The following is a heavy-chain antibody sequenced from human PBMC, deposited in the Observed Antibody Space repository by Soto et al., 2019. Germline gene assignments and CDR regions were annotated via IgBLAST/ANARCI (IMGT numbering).Heavy chain of an antibody. Sequence: ASVKVSCKASGYTFTSYYMHWVRQAPGQGLEWMGIINPSGGSTSYAQKFQGRVTMTRDTSTSTVYMELSSLRSEDTAVYYCATELVVVAATPTGDYWGQGTLVTVSS. CDR3: ATELVVVAATPTGDY. J-gene: IGHJ4*02. CDR1: GYTFTSYY. CDR2: INPSGGST. D-gene: IGHD2-15*01. V-gene: IGHV1-46*01.